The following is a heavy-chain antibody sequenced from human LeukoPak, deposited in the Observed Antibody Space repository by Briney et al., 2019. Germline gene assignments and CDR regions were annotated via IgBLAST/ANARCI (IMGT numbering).Heavy chain of an antibody. Sequence: SETLSLTCAVYGGSFSGYYWSWIRQPPGKGLEWIGEINHSGSTNYNPSLKSRVTISVDTSKNQFSLKLSSVTAAETAVYYCARGYSSGWSPSYYYYGMDVWGQGTTVTVSS. J-gene: IGHJ6*02. CDR3: ARGYSSGWSPSYYYYGMDV. CDR2: INHSGST. D-gene: IGHD6-19*01. V-gene: IGHV4-34*01. CDR1: GGSFSGYY.